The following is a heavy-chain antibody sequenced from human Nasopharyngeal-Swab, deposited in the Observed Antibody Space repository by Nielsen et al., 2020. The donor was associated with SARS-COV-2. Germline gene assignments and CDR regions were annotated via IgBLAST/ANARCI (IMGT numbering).Heavy chain of an antibody. D-gene: IGHD1-26*01. Sequence: GRSLRLSCAASGFTFSSYAMHWVRQAPGKGLEWVAVISYDGSNKYYADSVKGRFTISRDNSKNTLYLQMNSLRAEDTAVYYCARDFSEKGYYYYGMDVWGQGTTVTVSS. CDR2: ISYDGSNK. CDR1: GFTFSSYA. J-gene: IGHJ6*02. CDR3: ARDFSEKGYYYYGMDV. V-gene: IGHV3-30*04.